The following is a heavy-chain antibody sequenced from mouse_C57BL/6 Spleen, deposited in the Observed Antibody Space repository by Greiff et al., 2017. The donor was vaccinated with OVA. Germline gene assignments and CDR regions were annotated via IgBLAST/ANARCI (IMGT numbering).Heavy chain of an antibody. CDR1: GYTFTDYE. CDR2: IDPETGGT. V-gene: IGHV1-15*01. Sequence: QVQLKQSGAELVRPGASVTLSCKASGYTFTDYEMPWVKQTPVHGLEWIGAIDPETGGTAYNEKFKGKAILTADKSSSTAYMELRSLTSEDSAVYYCTREGERYDYYFDYWGQGTTLTVSS. CDR3: TREGERYDYYFDY. D-gene: IGHD2-4*01. J-gene: IGHJ2*01.